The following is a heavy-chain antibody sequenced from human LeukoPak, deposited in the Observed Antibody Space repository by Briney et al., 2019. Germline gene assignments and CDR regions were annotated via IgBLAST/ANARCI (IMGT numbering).Heavy chain of an antibody. Sequence: PSETLSLTCTVSGGSISSYYWSWIRQPPGKGLEWIGYIYYSGSTNYNPSLKSRVTISVDTSKNQFSLKLSSVTAADTAVYYCARGRSGYYYGRNWFDPWGQGTLVTVSS. CDR3: ARGRSGYYYGRNWFDP. V-gene: IGHV4-59*12. CDR1: GGSISSYY. J-gene: IGHJ5*02. CDR2: IYYSGST. D-gene: IGHD3-3*01.